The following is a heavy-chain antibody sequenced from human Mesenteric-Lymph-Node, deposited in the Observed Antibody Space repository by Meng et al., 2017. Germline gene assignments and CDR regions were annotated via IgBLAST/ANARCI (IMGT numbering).Heavy chain of an antibody. Sequence: VHLVKSVSGVKKPWASGKVSCKASGYTFTCYGISWVRKAPGQWLEWMGWISAYNGNTNYAQKLQGRVTMTTDTSTSTAYMELRSLRSDDTAVYYSARGTHSGYDPAADYWGQGTLVTVSS. V-gene: IGHV1-18*01. J-gene: IGHJ4*02. CDR2: ISAYNGNT. CDR3: ARGTHSGYDPAADY. D-gene: IGHD5-12*01. CDR1: GYTFTCYG.